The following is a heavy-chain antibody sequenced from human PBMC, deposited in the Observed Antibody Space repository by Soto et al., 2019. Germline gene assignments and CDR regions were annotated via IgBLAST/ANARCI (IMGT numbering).Heavy chain of an antibody. Sequence: QVQLVESGGGLVKPGGSLRLSCAASGFTFTDYYISWIRQAPGKGLEWVSYMSSSGSIIYYADSVKGRFTISRDNAKNSLYLQMNSLRAEDTAVYYCARDLGYYDSSGYFDYWGQGTLVTVSS. CDR3: ARDLGYYDSSGYFDY. D-gene: IGHD3-22*01. J-gene: IGHJ4*02. CDR2: MSSSGSII. CDR1: GFTFTDYY. V-gene: IGHV3-11*01.